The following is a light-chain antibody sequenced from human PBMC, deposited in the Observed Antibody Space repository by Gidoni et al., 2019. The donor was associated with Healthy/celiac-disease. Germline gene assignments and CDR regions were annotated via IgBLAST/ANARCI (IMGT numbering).Light chain of an antibody. Sequence: IVMTQSPAPLSVSPGERATLSYRASQSVSSNLAWYQQKPGQAPRLLIYGASTRATGIPARFSGSGSGTEFTLTISSLQSEDFAVYYCQQYNNWPALTFGGGTRVEIK. CDR1: QSVSSN. V-gene: IGKV3-15*01. CDR3: QQYNNWPALT. CDR2: GAS. J-gene: IGKJ4*01.